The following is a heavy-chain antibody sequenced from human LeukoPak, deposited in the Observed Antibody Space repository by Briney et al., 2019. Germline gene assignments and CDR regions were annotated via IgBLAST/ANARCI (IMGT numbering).Heavy chain of an antibody. CDR2: IYYSGST. D-gene: IGHD6-6*01. CDR1: GDSISSYY. Sequence: SETLSLTCTVSGDSISSYYWSWIRQPPGKGLEWIGYIYYSGSTTYNPSLKSRVTISVDTSKNQFSLKLSSVTAADTAVYYCARAVEGGYSSSSWGYYYYMDVWGKGTTVTVSS. J-gene: IGHJ6*03. CDR3: ARAVEGGYSSSSWGYYYYMDV. V-gene: IGHV4-59*01.